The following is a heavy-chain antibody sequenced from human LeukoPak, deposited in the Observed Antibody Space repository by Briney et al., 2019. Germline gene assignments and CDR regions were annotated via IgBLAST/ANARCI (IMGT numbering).Heavy chain of an antibody. V-gene: IGHV4-34*01. D-gene: IGHD3-22*01. CDR2: INHSGST. CDR3: ARGGQEAYYYDSSGWYFDY. Sequence: SETLSLTCAVYGGSFSGYYWSWIRQPPGKGLECIGEINHSGSTNYNPSLKSRVTISVDKSKNQFSLKLSSVTAADTAVYYCARGGQEAYYYDSSGWYFDYWGQGTLVTVSS. CDR1: GGSFSGYY. J-gene: IGHJ4*02.